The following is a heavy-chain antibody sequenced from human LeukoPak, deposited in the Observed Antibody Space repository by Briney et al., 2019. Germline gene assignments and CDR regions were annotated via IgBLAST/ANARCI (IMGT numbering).Heavy chain of an antibody. J-gene: IGHJ4*02. D-gene: IGHD3-22*01. CDR3: ARGQIRDYYDSSGYPLPDY. V-gene: IGHV4-31*03. CDR2: IYYSGST. Sequence: SETLSLTCTVSGGSISSGGYYWSWLRQHPGQGLGWIGYIYYSGSTYYNPSLKSRVTISVDTSKNQFSLKLSSVTAADTAVYYCARGQIRDYYDSSGYPLPDYWGQGTLVTVSS. CDR1: GGSISSGGYY.